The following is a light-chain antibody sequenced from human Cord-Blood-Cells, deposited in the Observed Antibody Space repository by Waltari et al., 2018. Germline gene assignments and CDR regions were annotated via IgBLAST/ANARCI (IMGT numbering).Light chain of an antibody. V-gene: IGKV1-8*01. Sequence: AIRMTQSPSSFSASTGDRVTITCRASQGISSYLAWYQQKPVKAPKLLIYAASTLQSWVPSRFSGSVSVTDFTLTISCLQSEDFATYYCQQYYSYPLTFGGGTKVEIK. CDR1: QGISSY. J-gene: IGKJ4*01. CDR2: AAS. CDR3: QQYYSYPLT.